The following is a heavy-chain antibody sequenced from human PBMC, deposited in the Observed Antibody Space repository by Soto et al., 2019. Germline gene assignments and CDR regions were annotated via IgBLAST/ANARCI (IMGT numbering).Heavy chain of an antibody. J-gene: IGHJ3*02. V-gene: IGHV5-51*03. CDR3: ARMYCSGGSCNHDALDI. Sequence: EVQLVQSGAEVKKPGESLKIACKGSGYSFTSYWIGWVRQMPGKGLEWRGIIYPGDSDTRYSPSFQGQVTISADKSSSSAFPQWISRKASDTAMYYCARMYCSGGSCNHDALDIWSKGTMVTVSA. D-gene: IGHD2-15*01. CDR2: IYPGDSDT. CDR1: GYSFTSYW.